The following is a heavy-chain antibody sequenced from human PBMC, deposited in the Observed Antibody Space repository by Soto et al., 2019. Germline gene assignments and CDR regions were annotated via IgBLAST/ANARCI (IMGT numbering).Heavy chain of an antibody. Sequence: VGSLRLSCAASGFTFSSYGMHLFLQAPGKGLEWVAVISYDGSNKYYADSVKGRFTISRDNSKNTLYLQMNSLRAEDTAVYYCAKEVGYSSGRPHFDYWGQGTLVTVSS. V-gene: IGHV3-30*18. CDR1: GFTFSSYG. D-gene: IGHD6-19*01. J-gene: IGHJ4*02. CDR2: ISYDGSNK. CDR3: AKEVGYSSGRPHFDY.